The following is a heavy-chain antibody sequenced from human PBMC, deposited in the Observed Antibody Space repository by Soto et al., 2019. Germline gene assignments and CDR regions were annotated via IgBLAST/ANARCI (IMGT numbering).Heavy chain of an antibody. J-gene: IGHJ3*02. CDR1: GFTFNNAW. Sequence: VQLVESGGDLVKPGGSLRLSCTASGFTFNNAWMNWVRQAPGKGLEWVGRIKTTAHGGTTDYAAPVRGRFTISRDDSKNTLYLHMNSLKTEDTALYYCTTNDAFDIWGQGTMVTVSS. CDR3: TTNDAFDI. V-gene: IGHV3-15*07. CDR2: IKTTAHGGTT.